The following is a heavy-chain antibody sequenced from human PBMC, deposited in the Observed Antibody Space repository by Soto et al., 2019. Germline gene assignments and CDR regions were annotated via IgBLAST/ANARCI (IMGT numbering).Heavy chain of an antibody. V-gene: IGHV3-30-3*01. CDR1: GFTFSSYA. CDR3: ARGASYGYYYYYGMDV. D-gene: IGHD5-18*01. J-gene: IGHJ6*02. CDR2: ISYDGSNK. Sequence: QVQLVESGGGVVQPGRSLRLSCAASGFTFSSYAMHWVRQAPGKGLEWVAVISYDGSNKYYADSVKGRFTISRDNSKNTLYLQMNSLRAEDTAVYYCARGASYGYYYYYGMDVWDQGTTVTVSS.